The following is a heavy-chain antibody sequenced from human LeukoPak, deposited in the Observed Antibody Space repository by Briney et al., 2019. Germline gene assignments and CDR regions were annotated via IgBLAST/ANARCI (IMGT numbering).Heavy chain of an antibody. CDR3: ARDCSSTSCYGGGFDY. V-gene: IGHV4-59*01. CDR1: GGSISSYY. CDR2: IYYSGST. D-gene: IGHD2-2*01. J-gene: IGHJ4*02. Sequence: PSETLSLTCTVSGGSISSYYWSWIRQPPGKGLEWIGYIYYSGSTNYNPSLKSRVTISVDTSKNQFSLKLSSVTAADTAVYYCARDCSSTSCYGGGFDYWGQETLVTVSS.